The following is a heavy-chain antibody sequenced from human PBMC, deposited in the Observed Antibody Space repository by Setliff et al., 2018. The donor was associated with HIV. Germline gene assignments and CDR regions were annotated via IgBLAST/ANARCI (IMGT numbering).Heavy chain of an antibody. V-gene: IGHV1-2*06. CDR3: ARVYCSGGSCFTFDY. CDR1: GYTFTGYY. D-gene: IGHD2-15*01. CDR2: INPNSGGT. J-gene: IGHJ4*02. Sequence: ASVKVSCKASGYTFTGYYMHWVRQAPGQGLEWMGRINPNSGGTNYAQKLQGRVTMTTDTSTSTAYMELRSLRSDDTAVYYWARVYCSGGSCFTFDYWGQGTLVTVS.